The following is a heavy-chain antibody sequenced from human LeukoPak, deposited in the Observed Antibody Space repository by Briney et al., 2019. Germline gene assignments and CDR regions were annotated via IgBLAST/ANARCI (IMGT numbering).Heavy chain of an antibody. CDR2: IYHSGST. J-gene: IGHJ3*02. D-gene: IGHD6-13*01. CDR1: VDSTSRGYY. CDR3: ASYSTSWRIDAFDI. Sequence: SETLSLTPTVPVDSTSRGYYWGWIAKPPGKGLEWTGSIYHSGSTYYNPSLKSRVTISVDTSKNQFSLKLSSVTAADTAVYYCASYSTSWRIDAFDIWGQGTMVTVSS. V-gene: IGHV4-38-2*02.